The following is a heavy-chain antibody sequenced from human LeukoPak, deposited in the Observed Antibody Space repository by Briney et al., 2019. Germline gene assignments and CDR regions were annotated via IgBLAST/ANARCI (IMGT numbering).Heavy chain of an antibody. CDR2: IVYSGST. CDR3: ARHVGSGYWYFDL. Sequence: SETLSLTCTASGGSISTTNYYWGWIRQPPGMGLEWIGSIVYSGSTFYNPSLKSRVTISVDTSKSQFSLKLSSVTAADTAVYFCARHVGSGYWYFDLWGRGTLVTVSS. V-gene: IGHV4-39*01. CDR1: GGSISTTNYY. J-gene: IGHJ2*01. D-gene: IGHD2-15*01.